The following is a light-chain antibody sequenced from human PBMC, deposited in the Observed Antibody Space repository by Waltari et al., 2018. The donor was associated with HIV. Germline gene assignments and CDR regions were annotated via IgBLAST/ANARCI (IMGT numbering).Light chain of an antibody. CDR3: QAWDSSTWV. Sequence: SYELTQPPSVSVSPGQTASITCSGDKLGDKYACWYQQKPGQSPVLFIYQDSKPPSGIPERFSGSNSGNTATLTISGTQAMDEADYYCQAWDSSTWVFGGGTKLTVL. V-gene: IGLV3-1*01. J-gene: IGLJ3*02. CDR1: KLGDKY. CDR2: QDS.